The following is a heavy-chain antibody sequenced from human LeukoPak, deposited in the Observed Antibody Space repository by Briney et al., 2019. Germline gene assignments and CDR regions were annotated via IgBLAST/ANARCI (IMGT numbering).Heavy chain of an antibody. CDR2: IKLDGSEK. Sequence: GGSLRLSCAASGFTFSSYWMSWVRQAPVKGLEWVATIKLDGSEKYYVDSVKGRFTISRDNAKNSLFLQMNSLRAEDTAVYYCARPWSAYSHDYWGHGILVTVSS. J-gene: IGHJ4*01. CDR3: ARPWSAYSHDY. D-gene: IGHD3-3*01. V-gene: IGHV3-7*01. CDR1: GFTFSSYW.